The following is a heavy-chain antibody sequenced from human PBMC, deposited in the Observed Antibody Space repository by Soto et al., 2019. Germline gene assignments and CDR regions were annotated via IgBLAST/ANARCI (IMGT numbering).Heavy chain of an antibody. V-gene: IGHV3-72*01. Sequence: EVQLVESGGGLVQPGGSLRLSCAASGFTFSEYEMDWVRQAPGKGLEWVGRARNKANSSATDDVASVKDRFNISRDESKSTLYLQMSRLKTEDTAVYYCARDEGGSYVYWGQVTLVTVSS. CDR2: ARNKANSSAT. D-gene: IGHD1-26*01. CDR1: GFTFSEYE. J-gene: IGHJ4*02. CDR3: ARDEGGSYVY.